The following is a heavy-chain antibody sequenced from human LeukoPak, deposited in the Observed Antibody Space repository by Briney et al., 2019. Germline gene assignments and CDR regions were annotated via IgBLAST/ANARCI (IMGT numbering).Heavy chain of an antibody. CDR3: ARDGNYYDSSGYYSYYFDY. V-gene: IGHV3-48*03. J-gene: IGHJ4*02. CDR2: ISSSGSTI. CDR1: GFTLSSYE. Sequence: GGSLRLPCAASGFTLSSYEMNWVRQAPGKGLEWVSYISSSGSTIYYADSVKGRFTISRDNAKNSLYLQMNSLRAEDTAVYYCARDGNYYDSSGYYSYYFDYWGQGTLVTVSS. D-gene: IGHD3-22*01.